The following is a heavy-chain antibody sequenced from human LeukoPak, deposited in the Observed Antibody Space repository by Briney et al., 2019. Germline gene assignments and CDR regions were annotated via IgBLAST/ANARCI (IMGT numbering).Heavy chain of an antibody. D-gene: IGHD5-12*01. J-gene: IGHJ3*02. V-gene: IGHV4-61*02. CDR1: GGSISSGSYY. CDR3: ARDLSADIVATPDAFDI. CDR2: IYTSGST. Sequence: PSQTQSLTCTVSGGSISSGSYYWSWIRQPAGKGLEWIGRIYTSGSTNYNPSLKSRVTISVDTSKNQFSLKLSSVTAADTAVYYCARDLSADIVATPDAFDIWGQGTMVTVSS.